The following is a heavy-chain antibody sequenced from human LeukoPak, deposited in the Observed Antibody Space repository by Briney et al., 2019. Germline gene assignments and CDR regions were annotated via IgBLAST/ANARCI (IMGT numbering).Heavy chain of an antibody. CDR2: MSGNGGSP. V-gene: IGHV3-23*01. Sequence: GGSLRLSCAASDFPFSGYLMSWVRQAPGKGLEWVSAMSGNGGSPYYADSVKGRFTISRDNSKNTLYLQMNSLRAEDTAVYYCARRTWEWGFFDYWGQGTLVTVSS. CDR3: ARRTWEWGFFDY. J-gene: IGHJ4*02. D-gene: IGHD3-3*01. CDR1: DFPFSGYL.